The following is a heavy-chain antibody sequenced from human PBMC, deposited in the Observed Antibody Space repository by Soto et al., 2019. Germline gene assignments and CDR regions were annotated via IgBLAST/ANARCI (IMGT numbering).Heavy chain of an antibody. CDR1: GDSINSDGYF. V-gene: IGHV4-31*03. Sequence: QVQLQESGPGLVKPSQTLSLTCTVSGDSINSDGYFWSWIRQHPGKGLEWIGSIYHFGTTYYNPSLSSRLNMSMDTSKNQFSLNLNSVTAADTAVYYCPRLICASSICYFPAWFDPWGRGTLVTVSS. J-gene: IGHJ5*02. CDR3: PRLICASSICYFPAWFDP. D-gene: IGHD2-21*01. CDR2: IYHFGTT.